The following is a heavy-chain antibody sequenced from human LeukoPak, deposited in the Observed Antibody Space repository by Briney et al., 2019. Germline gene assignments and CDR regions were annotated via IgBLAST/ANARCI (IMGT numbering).Heavy chain of an antibody. CDR3: ARDPSVTTTPRQLDY. Sequence: PGGSLRLSCAASGFTFSTYEMNWVRQAPGKGLEWVSYISSSSSTIYYADSVKGRFTISRDNAKNSLYLQMNSLRAEDTAVYYCARDPSVTTTPRQLDYWGQGTLVTVSS. CDR1: GFTFSTYE. D-gene: IGHD4-17*01. CDR2: ISSSSSTI. V-gene: IGHV3-48*01. J-gene: IGHJ4*02.